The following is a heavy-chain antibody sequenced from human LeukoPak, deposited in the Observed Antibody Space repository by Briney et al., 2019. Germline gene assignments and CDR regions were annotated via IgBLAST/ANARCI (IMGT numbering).Heavy chain of an antibody. CDR2: INSDGSST. Sequence: GGSLRLSCAVSGFTFSSYWMHWVRQAPGKGLVWVSRINSDGSSTSYADSVKGRFTISRDNAKNTLYLQMNSLRAEDTAVYYCARSMGNWYGMDVWGQGTTVTVSS. CDR3: ARSMGNWYGMDV. J-gene: IGHJ6*02. CDR1: GFTFSSYW. V-gene: IGHV3-74*01. D-gene: IGHD2/OR15-2a*01.